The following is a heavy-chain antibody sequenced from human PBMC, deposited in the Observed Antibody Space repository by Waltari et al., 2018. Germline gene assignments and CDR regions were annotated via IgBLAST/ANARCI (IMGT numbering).Heavy chain of an antibody. J-gene: IGHJ6*02. CDR3: AREDIVVVPTSQDYYGMDV. V-gene: IGHV6-1*01. CDR2: TYYRSKWYN. Sequence: QVQLQQSGPGLVKPSQTLSLTCAISGDSVSSNSAAWNWLRHSPSRGLEWLGRTYYRSKWYNDYAVSVKSRITINPDTSKNQFSLQLNSVTPEDTAVYYCAREDIVVVPTSQDYYGMDVWGQGTTVTVSS. D-gene: IGHD2-2*01. CDR1: GDSVSSNSAA.